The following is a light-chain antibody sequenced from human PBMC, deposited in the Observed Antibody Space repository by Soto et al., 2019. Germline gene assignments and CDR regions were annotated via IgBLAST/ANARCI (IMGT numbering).Light chain of an antibody. Sequence: EIVVTQSAAILSVSPGERATLSCRASENIGSSLAWYQQKPGQAPRLLIYGASTRATGVPARFSGGVSGAEFTLTISSLQSGDFVVYDCQQYKSWPYPFGQGTKLEIK. CDR2: GAS. V-gene: IGKV3-15*01. CDR1: ENIGSS. J-gene: IGKJ2*01. CDR3: QQYKSWPYP.